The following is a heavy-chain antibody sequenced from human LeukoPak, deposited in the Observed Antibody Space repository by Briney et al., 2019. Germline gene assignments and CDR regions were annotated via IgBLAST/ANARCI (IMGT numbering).Heavy chain of an antibody. CDR1: GFTFSSYA. CDR3: ARDEKTMVRGIHGY. CDR2: ISSNGGST. V-gene: IGHV3-64*01. J-gene: IGHJ4*02. D-gene: IGHD3-10*01. Sequence: GSLRLSCAASGFTFSSYAMHWVRLAPGKGLEYVSAISSNGGSTYYANSVKGRFTISRDNSKNTLYLQMSSLRAEDTAVYYCARDEKTMVRGIHGYWGQGTLVTVSS.